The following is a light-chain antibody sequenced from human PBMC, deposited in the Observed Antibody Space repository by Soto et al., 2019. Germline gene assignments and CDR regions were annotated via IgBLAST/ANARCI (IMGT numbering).Light chain of an antibody. J-gene: IGKJ1*01. V-gene: IGKV1-5*03. CDR1: QSISSW. CDR3: QQYNSYPWT. CDR2: KAS. Sequence: DIQMTQSPSTLSASVGDRLTITCRASQSISSWLAWYQQKPGKAPDLLIYKASSLEGGVPSRFSGSGSGTEFTLTISSLQPDDFATYYCQQYNSYPWTFGQGTKVEIK.